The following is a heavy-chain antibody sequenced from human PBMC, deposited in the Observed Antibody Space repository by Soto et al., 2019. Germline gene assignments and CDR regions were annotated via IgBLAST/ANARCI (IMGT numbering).Heavy chain of an antibody. V-gene: IGHV4-59*08. Sequence: SETLSLTCTVSGGSISSYYWSWIRQPPGKGLEWIGYIYYSGSTNYNPSLKSRVTISVDTSKNQFSLKLSSVTAADTAVYYCARSRSGSYAYYFDYWGQGALVTVSS. J-gene: IGHJ4*02. CDR1: GGSISSYY. CDR2: IYYSGST. D-gene: IGHD1-26*01. CDR3: ARSRSGSYAYYFDY.